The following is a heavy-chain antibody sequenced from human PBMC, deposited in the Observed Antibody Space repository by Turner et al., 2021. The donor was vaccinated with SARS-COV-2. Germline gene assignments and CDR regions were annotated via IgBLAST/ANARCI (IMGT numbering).Heavy chain of an antibody. J-gene: IGHJ4*02. CDR1: GFTFSSYV. V-gene: IGHV3-30*18. CDR2: ISYDGNNK. Sequence: QVQLVESGGGVVQPGRSLRLSCAASGFTFSSYVMHWVRQAPGKGLEWVAVISYDGNNKYYADSVKVRFTISRDNSKNTLYLQMTSLRAEDTAVYYCSKQLGLYSNPMYYFDYWGQGTLVTVSS. D-gene: IGHD4-4*01. CDR3: SKQLGLYSNPMYYFDY.